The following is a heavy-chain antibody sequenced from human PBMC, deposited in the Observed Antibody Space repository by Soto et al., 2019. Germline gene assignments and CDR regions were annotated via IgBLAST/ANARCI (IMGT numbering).Heavy chain of an antibody. D-gene: IGHD3-3*01. Sequence: QVHLQQSGPGLVNPSETLSLTCTVSGGSMSSYYWTWIRQPAGKGLEWIGLVYSSGGTHYNPSLMSRVTISLDTSKNQFSLRLLSVTDADTAVYYCARGQRFSDWFDPWGQGTLVTVSS. CDR3: ARGQRFSDWFDP. V-gene: IGHV4-4*07. CDR2: VYSSGGT. CDR1: GGSMSSYY. J-gene: IGHJ5*02.